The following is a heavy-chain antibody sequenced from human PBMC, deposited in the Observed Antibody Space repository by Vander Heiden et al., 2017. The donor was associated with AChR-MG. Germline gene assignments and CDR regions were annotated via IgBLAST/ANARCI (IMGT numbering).Heavy chain of an antibody. CDR3: VKGSAAARPYYFDY. Sequence: EVQLLESGGGLVQPGGSLRLSCAGSGFTFSSYAMNWVRQAPGKGLEWVSAITSSGGDTYHADSVKGRFTISRDNSKNTLSLQMNSLRAEDTALYYCVKGSAAARPYYFDYWGQGTLVTVSS. D-gene: IGHD6-13*01. CDR1: GFTFSSYA. V-gene: IGHV3-23*01. J-gene: IGHJ4*02. CDR2: ITSSGGDT.